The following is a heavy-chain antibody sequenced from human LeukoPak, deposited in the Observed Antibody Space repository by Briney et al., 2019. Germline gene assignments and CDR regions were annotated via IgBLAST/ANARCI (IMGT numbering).Heavy chain of an antibody. CDR1: GFTFSSYG. CDR2: IRYDGSNK. CDR3: AKDGPYYDSSGQHFDY. J-gene: IGHJ4*02. D-gene: IGHD3-22*01. V-gene: IGHV3-30*02. Sequence: GGSLRLSCAASGFTFSSYGMHWVRQAPGKGLEWVAFIRYDGSNKYYADSVKGRFTISRDNSKNTLYLQMNSLRAEDTAVYYCAKDGPYYDSSGQHFDYWGQGTLVTVSS.